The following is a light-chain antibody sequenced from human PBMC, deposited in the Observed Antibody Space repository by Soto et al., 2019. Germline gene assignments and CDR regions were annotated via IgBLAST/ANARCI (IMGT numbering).Light chain of an antibody. V-gene: IGLV2-14*01. Sequence: QSALTQPASVSGSPGQSITISCTGSSSDVGGYNYVSWYQQHPGKAPKLMIYEVINRPSGVSSRFSGSKSGNTAARTSSGHQAEYDSDYHCCSYTSSDTHLVFGGGTKLTVL. J-gene: IGLJ3*02. CDR1: SSDVGGYNY. CDR2: EVI. CDR3: CSYTSSDTHLV.